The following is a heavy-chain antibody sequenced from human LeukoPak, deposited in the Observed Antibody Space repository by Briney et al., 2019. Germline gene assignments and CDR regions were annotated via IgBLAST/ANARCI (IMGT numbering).Heavy chain of an antibody. V-gene: IGHV3-7*01. D-gene: IGHD4/OR15-4a*01. Sequence: PGGSLRLSCAASGFTFSIYWMSWVRQAPGKGLEWVANIEQDGSEKYYVDSVKGRFTISRDNAKNSLYLQMNSLRAEDTSVYYCARGSNNYYYYMDVWGKGTTVTVSS. CDR2: IEQDGSEK. CDR3: ARGSNNYYYYMDV. CDR1: GFTFSIYW. J-gene: IGHJ6*03.